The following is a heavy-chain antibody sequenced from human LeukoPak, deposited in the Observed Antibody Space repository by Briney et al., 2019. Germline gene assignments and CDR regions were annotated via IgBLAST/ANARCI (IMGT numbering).Heavy chain of an antibody. D-gene: IGHD3-10*01. V-gene: IGHV4-59*01. CDR3: AGSYYYASGSYPDNWFDP. CDR2: IYDSGST. Sequence: SETLSPTCSVSGGSISSYYWSWIRQPPGKGLEWIGYIYDSGSTNYNPSLKSRVTTSLDTSKNQVSLELSSVTAADTAVYYCAGSYYYASGSYPDNWFDPWGQGTLVTVSS. CDR1: GGSISSYY. J-gene: IGHJ5*02.